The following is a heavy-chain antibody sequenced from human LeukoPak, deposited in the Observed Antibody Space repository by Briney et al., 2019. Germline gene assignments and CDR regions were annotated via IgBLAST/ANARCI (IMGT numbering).Heavy chain of an antibody. V-gene: IGHV1-69*04. Sequence: SVKVSCKASGGSLSSYVITWVRQTPGQGLEWMGRIIPVLGVSNFAQKFEGRVTITADKSTNTAHMELRSLRSDDTAVYYCARGGQPRGDYFDYWGQGTLVTVSS. CDR3: ARGGQPRGDYFDY. CDR1: GGSLSSYV. J-gene: IGHJ4*02. CDR2: IIPVLGVS. D-gene: IGHD1-14*01.